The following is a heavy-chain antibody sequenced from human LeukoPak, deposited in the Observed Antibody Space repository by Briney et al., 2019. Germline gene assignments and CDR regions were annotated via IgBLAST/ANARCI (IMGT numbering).Heavy chain of an antibody. D-gene: IGHD3-10*01. CDR1: GITVSSNY. CDR3: ARAPLGGSGSYPLDY. J-gene: IGHJ4*02. V-gene: IGHV3-66*01. Sequence: GSLRLSCAASGITVSSNYMSWVRRAPGKGLEWVSVIYSGSDTYYADSAKGRFTISRDNSKNTLYLQMNSLRAEDTAVYYCARAPLGGSGSYPLDYWGQGTLVTVSS. CDR2: IYSGSDT.